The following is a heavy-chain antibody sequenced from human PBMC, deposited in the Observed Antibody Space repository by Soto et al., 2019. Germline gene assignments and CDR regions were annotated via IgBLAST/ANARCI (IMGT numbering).Heavy chain of an antibody. CDR1: EFTFSSYA. CDR2: ISPGVGST. Sequence: EVHLLESGGGLVQPGGSLRLSCAASEFTFSSYAMTWVRLAPGKGLEWVSSISPGVGSTYYADSVKGRFTISRDNSKNTLXLXXXXLXXXXXXXXXXXKSGSHSYFDYWGQGTLVTVSS. V-gene: IGHV3-23*01. D-gene: IGHD1-26*01. J-gene: IGHJ4*02. CDR3: XKSGSHSYFDY.